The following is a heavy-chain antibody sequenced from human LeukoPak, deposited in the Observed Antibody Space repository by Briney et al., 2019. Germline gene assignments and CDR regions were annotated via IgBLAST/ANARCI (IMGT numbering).Heavy chain of an antibody. CDR1: GFTFSSYW. CDR3: ARADIVVVPASDY. CDR2: IKQDGSEK. J-gene: IGHJ4*02. Sequence: GGSLRLSCAASGFTFSSYWMSWVRQAPGKGLEWVANIKQDGSEKYYVDSVKGRFTISRDNAKNSLYLQMNSLRAEDTAVYYCARADIVVVPASDYWGQGTLVTVSS. D-gene: IGHD2-2*01. V-gene: IGHV3-7*03.